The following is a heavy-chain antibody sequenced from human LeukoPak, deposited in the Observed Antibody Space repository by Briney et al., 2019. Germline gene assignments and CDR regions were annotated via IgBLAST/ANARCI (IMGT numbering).Heavy chain of an antibody. CDR1: GSTFTSYY. CDR2: INPSGGST. Sequence: ASVKVSCTASGSTFTSYYMHWVRQAPGQGLEWMGIINPSGGSTSYAQKFQGRVTMTRDTSTSTVYMELSSLRSEDTAVYYCARSRGKGVRPLAPFDYWGQGTLVTVSS. D-gene: IGHD3-10*01. J-gene: IGHJ4*02. V-gene: IGHV1-46*01. CDR3: ARSRGKGVRPLAPFDY.